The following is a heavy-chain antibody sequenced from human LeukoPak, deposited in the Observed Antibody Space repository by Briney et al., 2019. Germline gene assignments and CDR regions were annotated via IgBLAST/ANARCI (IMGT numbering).Heavy chain of an antibody. J-gene: IGHJ4*02. CDR2: ISGDGNSS. CDR3: AANFGAYYYDTSGYYGF. Sequence: QTGGSLRLSCAASGFTFDDYAMHWVRHAPGKGLEWVSLISGDGNSSNYAASVKGRFTISRDNSENSLYLQMNSLRIEDTAFYYCAANFGAYYYDTSGYYGFWGQGTLVTVSS. V-gene: IGHV3-43*02. D-gene: IGHD3-22*01. CDR1: GFTFDDYA.